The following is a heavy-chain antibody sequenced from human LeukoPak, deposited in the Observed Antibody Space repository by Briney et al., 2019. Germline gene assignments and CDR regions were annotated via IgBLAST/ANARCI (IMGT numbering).Heavy chain of an antibody. V-gene: IGHV1-69*05. CDR1: GYTFTSYY. CDR3: ARGMGQSARIGYYYYYMDV. CDR2: IIPIFGTA. D-gene: IGHD1-26*01. J-gene: IGHJ6*03. Sequence: ASVKVSCKASGYTFTSYYIHWVRQAPGQGLEWMGRIIPIFGTANYAQKFQGRVTITTDESTSTAYMELSSLRSEDTAVYYCARGMGQSARIGYYYYYMDVWGKGTTVTVSS.